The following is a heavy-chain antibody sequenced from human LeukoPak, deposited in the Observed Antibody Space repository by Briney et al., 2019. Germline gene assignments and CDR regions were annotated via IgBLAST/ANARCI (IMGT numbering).Heavy chain of an antibody. V-gene: IGHV4-30-2*01. CDR2: ICHSGST. Sequence: SETLSLTCAVSGGSISSGGYSWSWIRQPPGKGLEWIGYICHSGSTYYNPSLKSRVTISVDRSKNQFSLKLSSVTAADTAVYYCARGFDGIDPWGQGTLVTVSS. CDR3: ARGFDGIDP. J-gene: IGHJ5*02. D-gene: IGHD3-9*01. CDR1: GGSISSGGYS.